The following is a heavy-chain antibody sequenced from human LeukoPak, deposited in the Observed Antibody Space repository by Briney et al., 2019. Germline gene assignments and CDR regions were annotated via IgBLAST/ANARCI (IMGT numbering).Heavy chain of an antibody. CDR3: ARGPLDMGGYDSHFDY. Sequence: GSSVKVSCKASGGTFSSYAISWVRQAPGQGLEWMGGIIPIFGTANYAQKFQSRVTITADESTSTAYMELSSLRSEDTAVYYCARGPLDMGGYDSHFDYWGQGTLVTVSS. V-gene: IGHV1-69*01. CDR2: IIPIFGTA. D-gene: IGHD5-12*01. CDR1: GGTFSSYA. J-gene: IGHJ4*02.